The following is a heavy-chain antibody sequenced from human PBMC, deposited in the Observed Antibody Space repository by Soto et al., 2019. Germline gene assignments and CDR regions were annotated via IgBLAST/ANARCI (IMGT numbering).Heavy chain of an antibody. J-gene: IGHJ4*02. CDR1: VLIPSRPV. CDR2: IVVGSGNT. D-gene: IGHD4-17*01. Sequence: VNVSCLGAVLIPSRPVFQWVRQARGQGLEGVGRIVVGSGNTNFAQNFEGRVTISSDMSTSTAYMELSSLTSEDTAVYYCAQMSETTFVKPFDHCGQGTLVTVSS. V-gene: IGHV1-58*01. CDR3: AQMSETTFVKPFDH.